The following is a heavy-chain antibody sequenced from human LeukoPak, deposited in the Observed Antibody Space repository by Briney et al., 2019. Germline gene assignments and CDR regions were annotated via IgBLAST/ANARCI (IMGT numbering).Heavy chain of an antibody. Sequence: GGSLRLSCAASGFTFSRYALHWVRQAPRKGLEWVAIISYDGTDKEYADSVKGRFTISRDNSKNTLFLQMFSLGVEDTAVYYCARDFRWLQTFDYWGLGTVVTVSS. D-gene: IGHD5-24*01. CDR1: GFTFSRYA. CDR3: ARDFRWLQTFDY. CDR2: ISYDGTDK. V-gene: IGHV3-30-3*01. J-gene: IGHJ4*02.